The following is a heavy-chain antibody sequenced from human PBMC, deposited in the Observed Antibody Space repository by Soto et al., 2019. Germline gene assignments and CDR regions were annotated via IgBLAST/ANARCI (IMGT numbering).Heavy chain of an antibody. CDR2: IWYDGSNK. Sequence: QVQLVESGGGVVQPGRSLRLSCAASGFTFSSYGMHWVRQAPVKGLEWVAVIWYDGSNKYYADSVKGRFTISRDNSKNTLYLQMNSLRDEDTAVYYCARDQAAAGKDYYYYGMDVWGQGTTVTVS. J-gene: IGHJ6*02. CDR3: ARDQAAAGKDYYYYGMDV. D-gene: IGHD6-13*01. CDR1: GFTFSSYG. V-gene: IGHV3-33*01.